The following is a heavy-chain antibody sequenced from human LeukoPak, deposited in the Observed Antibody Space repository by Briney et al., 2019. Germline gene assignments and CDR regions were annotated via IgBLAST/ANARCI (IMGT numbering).Heavy chain of an antibody. Sequence: ASVKVSCKASGYTFTSYGISWVRQAPGQGLEWMGWVSAYNGNTHYAQKLQGRVTMTTDTSTSTAYMELRSLRSDDTAVYYCARQDSYYDSSGYPSDYWGQGTLVTVSS. CDR3: ARQDSYYDSSGYPSDY. D-gene: IGHD3-22*01. CDR1: GYTFTSYG. V-gene: IGHV1-18*01. J-gene: IGHJ4*02. CDR2: VSAYNGNT.